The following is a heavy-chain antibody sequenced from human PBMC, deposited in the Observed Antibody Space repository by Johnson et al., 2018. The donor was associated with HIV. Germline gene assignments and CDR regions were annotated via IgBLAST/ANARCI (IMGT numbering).Heavy chain of an antibody. V-gene: IGHV3-30-3*01. CDR2: ISYDGSNK. CDR3: ARDEYSSGWYHPDRIGVFDI. J-gene: IGHJ3*02. D-gene: IGHD6-19*01. CDR1: GFTFSSYA. Sequence: VQLVESGGGVVQPGRSLRLSCAASGFTFSSYAMHWVRQAPGKGLEWVAVISYDGSNKYYADSVKGRFTISRDNSKNTLYLQMNSLRVEDTAVYYCARDEYSSGWYHPDRIGVFDIWGQGKMVTVSS.